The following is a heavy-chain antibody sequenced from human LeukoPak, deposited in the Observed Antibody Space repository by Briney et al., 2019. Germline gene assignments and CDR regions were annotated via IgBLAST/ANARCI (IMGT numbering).Heavy chain of an antibody. J-gene: IGHJ4*02. D-gene: IGHD5-12*01. Sequence: SQTLSLTCTVSGGSFNSGSYYWSWIRQPAGKGLEWVGRIYTSGSTNYIPSLKSRVTISVDTSKNQFSLQLTSVTAADTAVYYCARAMRVDRFFDYWGQGILVTVSS. V-gene: IGHV4-61*02. CDR2: IYTSGST. CDR1: GGSFNSGSYY. CDR3: ARAMRVDRFFDY.